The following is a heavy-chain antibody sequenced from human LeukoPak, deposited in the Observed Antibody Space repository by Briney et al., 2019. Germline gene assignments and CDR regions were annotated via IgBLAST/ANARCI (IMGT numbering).Heavy chain of an antibody. J-gene: IGHJ6*02. D-gene: IGHD5-18*01. V-gene: IGHV1-8*01. Sequence: ASVKVSCKASGYTFTSTEIMWVRQATGQGLEWMGWMNPNSGDTGYAQKFQGRVTMTRDTSTSTAYMELSRLRFEGTAVYYCARAPRQLSYYCGVDVWGQGTTVTVSS. CDR1: GYTFTSTE. CDR3: ARAPRQLSYYCGVDV. CDR2: MNPNSGDT.